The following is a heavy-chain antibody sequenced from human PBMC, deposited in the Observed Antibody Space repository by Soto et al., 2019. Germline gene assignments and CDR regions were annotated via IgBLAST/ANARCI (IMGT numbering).Heavy chain of an antibody. CDR1: GFTFASHP. CDR2: ISGESATI. J-gene: IGHJ4*02. Sequence: EVQLLESGGGLVQPGGSLRLSCAASGFTFASHPLSWVRQALGNGLEWVSAISGESATIDYADSVKGRFTISSDYSDNTVYMQMTSLRADDTVVYHFVKLNWNDNNGYRGQGTLVTVSS. CDR3: VKLNWNDNNGY. V-gene: IGHV3-23*01. D-gene: IGHD1-20*01.